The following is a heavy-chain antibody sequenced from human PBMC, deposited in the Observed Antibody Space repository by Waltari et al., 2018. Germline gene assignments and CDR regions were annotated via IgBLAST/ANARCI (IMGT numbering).Heavy chain of an antibody. CDR1: GFTFSSYG. CDR3: AKDLTYYYDSSGYWGRDY. V-gene: IGHV3-30*18. Sequence: QVQLVESGGGVVQPGRSLRLSCAASGFTFSSYGMHWVRPAPGKGLEWVAVISYDGSNKYYADSVKGRFTISRDNSKNTLYLQMNSLRAEDTAVYYCAKDLTYYYDSSGYWGRDYWGQGTLVTVSS. J-gene: IGHJ4*02. CDR2: ISYDGSNK. D-gene: IGHD3-22*01.